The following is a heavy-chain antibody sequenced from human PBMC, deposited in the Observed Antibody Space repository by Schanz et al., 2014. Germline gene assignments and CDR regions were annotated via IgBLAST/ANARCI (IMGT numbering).Heavy chain of an antibody. Sequence: QVHLMQSGAEAKKPGASVKVSCKASGFTLTSHFMHWLRQAPGQGLEWMGLINPIDGSTTYVWGFHGRLTMTRDTSTTTVYMDLSTLRSEDTAVYYCARGSCTASGCYDAFDLWGQGTLVTVSS. CDR2: INPIDGST. D-gene: IGHD2-2*01. J-gene: IGHJ3*01. CDR1: GFTLTSHF. CDR3: ARGSCTASGCYDAFDL. V-gene: IGHV1-46*01.